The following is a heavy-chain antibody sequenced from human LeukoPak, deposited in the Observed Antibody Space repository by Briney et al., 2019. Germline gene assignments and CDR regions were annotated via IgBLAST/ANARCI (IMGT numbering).Heavy chain of an antibody. D-gene: IGHD3-16*01. J-gene: IGHJ4*02. V-gene: IGHV1-3*01. CDR1: GYTFTSYA. Sequence: ASVKVSCKASGYTFTSYAMHWVRQAPGQRLEWMGWINAGNGNTKYSQKFQGRVTITRDTSASTAYMELSSLRSEDTAVYYCARAVAPLGPFDYWGQGTLVTVSS. CDR3: ARAVAPLGPFDY. CDR2: INAGNGNT.